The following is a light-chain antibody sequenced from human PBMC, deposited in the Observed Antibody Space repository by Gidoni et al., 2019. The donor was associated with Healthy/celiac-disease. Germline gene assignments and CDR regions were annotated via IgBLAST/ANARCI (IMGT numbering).Light chain of an antibody. CDR1: QGISNY. Sequence: DIPITHSPSSLSASVGDRVTITCRASQGISNYLPWYQQKPGEVPKLLIYAASTLQSGVPSRFSGSGSGTDFTLTISSLQPEDVATYYCQKYNSAPWTFGQGTKVEIK. CDR3: QKYNSAPWT. J-gene: IGKJ1*01. CDR2: AAS. V-gene: IGKV1-27*01.